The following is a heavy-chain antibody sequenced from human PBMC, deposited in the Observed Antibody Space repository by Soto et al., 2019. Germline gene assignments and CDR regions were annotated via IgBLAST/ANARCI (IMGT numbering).Heavy chain of an antibody. V-gene: IGHV4-38-2*02. CDR2: IYHNGDT. J-gene: IGHJ5*02. CDR3: AKDSSGFDP. CDR1: GFFISDNYF. D-gene: IGHD6-25*01. Sequence: SETLSLTCTVSGFFISDNYFWWWIRQPPGKGLEWLGSIYHNGDTRYNPSLKSPVTISVDTSKNQFTLTVTSVTAADTAVYFCAKDSSGFDPWSQGTLVTVSS.